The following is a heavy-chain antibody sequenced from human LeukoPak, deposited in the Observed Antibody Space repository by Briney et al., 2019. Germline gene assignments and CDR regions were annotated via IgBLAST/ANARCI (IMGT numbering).Heavy chain of an antibody. Sequence: GGSLRLSCAASGFTFTSYAMSWVRQAPGKGLEWVSAITGSGDSTFYADSVKGRFTISRDDSKNTLYVQMNSLRAEDTAVYYCVKDYGPKQLVFFDSSGQGTLVTVSS. J-gene: IGHJ4*02. V-gene: IGHV3-23*01. CDR3: VKDYGPKQLVFFDS. D-gene: IGHD6-13*01. CDR1: GFTFTSYA. CDR2: ITGSGDST.